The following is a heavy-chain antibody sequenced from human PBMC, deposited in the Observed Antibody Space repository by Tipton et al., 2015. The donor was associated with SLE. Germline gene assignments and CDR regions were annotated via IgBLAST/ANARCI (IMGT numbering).Heavy chain of an antibody. J-gene: IGHJ4*02. D-gene: IGHD5-12*01. CDR1: GGSISSGSYY. CDR3: ARSSVATTFDF. V-gene: IGHV4-39*07. Sequence: TLSLTCTVSGGSISSGSYYWNWIRQSPGKGLEWIGEINHSGTTKYNPSLKSRVTISLDTSENHFSLKLSSVTAADTAIYYCARSSVATTFDFWGQGTLVTVSS. CDR2: INHSGTT.